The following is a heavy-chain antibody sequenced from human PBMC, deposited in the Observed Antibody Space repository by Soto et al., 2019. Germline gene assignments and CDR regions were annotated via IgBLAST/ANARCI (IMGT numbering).Heavy chain of an antibody. D-gene: IGHD6-13*01. V-gene: IGHV3-73*01. Sequence: GGSLRLSCAASGFTFSGSAMHWVRQASGKGLEWVGRIRSKANSYATAYGASVKGRFTISRDDSKNTAYLQMSSLKTEGTAVYYCTRLSSRYSHYMAVWSKGTTVTVSS. J-gene: IGHJ6*03. CDR2: IRSKANSYAT. CDR1: GFTFSGSA. CDR3: TRLSSRYSHYMAV.